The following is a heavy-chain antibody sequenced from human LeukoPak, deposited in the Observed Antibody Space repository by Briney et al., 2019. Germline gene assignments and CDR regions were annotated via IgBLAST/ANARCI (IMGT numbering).Heavy chain of an antibody. Sequence: RPGGSLRLSCAASGFTFSAYWMSWVRQAPGKGLEWVAHIKGDGSEKYSVDSVKGLFTISRDNAKSSLYLQMNSLRAEDTALYYCARGGFGYVYFDYWGQGSLVTVSS. CDR1: GFTFSAYW. D-gene: IGHD2-8*01. V-gene: IGHV3-7*01. J-gene: IGHJ4*02. CDR2: IKGDGSEK. CDR3: ARGGFGYVYFDY.